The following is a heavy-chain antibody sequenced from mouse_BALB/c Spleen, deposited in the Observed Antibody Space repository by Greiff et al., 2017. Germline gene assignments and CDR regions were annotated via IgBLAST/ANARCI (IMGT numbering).Heavy chain of an antibody. CDR3: ARGAPTWFAY. CDR1: GFTFSSYA. J-gene: IGHJ3*01. CDR2: ISSGGST. V-gene: IGHV5-6-5*01. Sequence: EVQVVESGGGLVKPGGSLKLSCAASGFTFSSYAMSWVRQTPEKRLEWVASISSGGSTYYPDSVKGRFTISRDNAGNILYLQMSSLRSEDTAMYYCARGAPTWFAYWGQGTLVTVSA.